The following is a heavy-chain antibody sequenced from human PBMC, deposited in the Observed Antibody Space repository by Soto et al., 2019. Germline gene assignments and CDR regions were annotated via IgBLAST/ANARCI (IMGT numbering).Heavy chain of an antibody. Sequence: GGSLRLSCAASGFTVSSNYMSWVRQAPGKGLEWVSVIYSGGSTYYADSVKGRFTISRDNSKNTLYLQMNSLRAEDTAVYYCARKNYDFWSGYLDYYGMDVWGQGTTVTVSS. CDR3: ARKNYDFWSGYLDYYGMDV. D-gene: IGHD3-3*01. CDR1: GFTVSSNY. V-gene: IGHV3-53*01. CDR2: IYSGGST. J-gene: IGHJ6*02.